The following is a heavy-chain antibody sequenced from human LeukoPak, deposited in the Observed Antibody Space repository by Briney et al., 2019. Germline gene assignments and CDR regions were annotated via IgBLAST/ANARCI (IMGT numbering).Heavy chain of an antibody. CDR1: GYTLTELS. CDR2: FDPEDGET. V-gene: IGHV1-24*01. CDR3: ATRDYDSSGSFDY. D-gene: IGHD3-22*01. J-gene: IGHJ4*02. Sequence: ASVTVSCKVSGYTLTELSMHWVRQAPGKGLEGMGGFDPEDGETIYAQKFQGRVTMTEDTSTDTAYMELSSLRSEDTAVYYCATRDYDSSGSFDYWGQGTLVTVSS.